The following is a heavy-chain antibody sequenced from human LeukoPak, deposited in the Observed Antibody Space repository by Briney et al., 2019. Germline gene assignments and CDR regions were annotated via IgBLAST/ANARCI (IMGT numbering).Heavy chain of an antibody. Sequence: PSETLPLTCTVSGGSISSYYWSWIRQPPGKGLEWIGYIYYSGSTNYNPSLKSRVTISVDTSKNQFSLKLSSVTAADTAVYYCARNYYDSSGYYYGASYGMDVWGQGTTVTVSS. J-gene: IGHJ6*02. CDR3: ARNYYDSSGYYYGASYGMDV. CDR1: GGSISSYY. CDR2: IYYSGST. V-gene: IGHV4-59*01. D-gene: IGHD3-22*01.